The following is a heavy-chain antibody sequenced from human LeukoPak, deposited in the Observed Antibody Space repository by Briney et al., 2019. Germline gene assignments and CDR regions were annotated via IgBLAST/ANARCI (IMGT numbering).Heavy chain of an antibody. J-gene: IGHJ4*02. D-gene: IGHD4-17*01. Sequence: ASVKVSCKASGYPFTSYYMHRVRQAPGQGLGWMGIINPSGGSTSYAQKFQGRVTMTRDTSTSTVYMELSSLRSEDTAVYYCARSYGDFDYWGQGTLVTVSS. V-gene: IGHV1-46*01. CDR3: ARSYGDFDY. CDR2: INPSGGST. CDR1: GYPFTSYY.